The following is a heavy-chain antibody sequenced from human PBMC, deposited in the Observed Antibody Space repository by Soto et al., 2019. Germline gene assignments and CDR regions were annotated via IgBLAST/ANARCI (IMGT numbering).Heavy chain of an antibody. CDR3: AKDNHRPTYHDFWSGYNPTIWFDP. D-gene: IGHD3-3*01. J-gene: IGHJ5*02. CDR2: ISGSGGST. Sequence: SLRLSCAASGFTFSSYAMSWVRQAPGKGLEWVSAISGSGGSTYYADSVKGRFTISRDNSKNTLYLQMNSLRAEDTAVYYCAKDNHRPTYHDFWSGYNPTIWFDPWGQGTLVTVSS. V-gene: IGHV3-23*01. CDR1: GFTFSSYA.